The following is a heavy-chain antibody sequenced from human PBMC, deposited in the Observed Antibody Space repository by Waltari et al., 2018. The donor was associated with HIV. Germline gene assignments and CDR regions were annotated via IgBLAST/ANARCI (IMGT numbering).Heavy chain of an antibody. D-gene: IGHD5-18*01. CDR2: MSGGGTT. J-gene: IGHJ4*02. Sequence: EVQLVESGGGLIQPGGSLRLSCAASGFTVSSNYISWFRQAPGKGLEWVSVMSGGGTTYYADSVKGRFTISRDSSKNTLYLQMNSLRAEDTAIYFCARSGYSYATAPDYWGQGTLVTVSS. CDR1: GFTVSSNY. CDR3: ARSGYSYATAPDY. V-gene: IGHV3-53*02.